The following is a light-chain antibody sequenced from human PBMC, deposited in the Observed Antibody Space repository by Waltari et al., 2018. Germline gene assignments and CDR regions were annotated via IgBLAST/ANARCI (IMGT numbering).Light chain of an antibody. V-gene: IGLV2-14*03. Sequence: QSALTQPDSVSGSPGQTITISCTGTSSYVGYYKYVPWYQQYPGKAPKVIIYDAINRPSGVSNRFSGSKSGNSASLTISGLQAEDEAHYFCASFISSTSGVFGGGTRLTVL. J-gene: IGLJ2*01. CDR2: DAI. CDR1: SSYVGYYKY. CDR3: ASFISSTSGV.